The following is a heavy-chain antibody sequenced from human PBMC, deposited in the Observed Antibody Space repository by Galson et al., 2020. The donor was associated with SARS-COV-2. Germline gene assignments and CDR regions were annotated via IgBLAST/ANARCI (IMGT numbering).Heavy chain of an antibody. CDR1: GFTFSSYS. Sequence: GESLKISCAASGFTFSSYSMNWVRQAPGKGLEWVSSISSSSSYIYYADSVKGRFTISRDNAKNSLYLQMNSLRAEDTAVYYCARLSDYYYYYGMDVWGQGTTVTVSS. J-gene: IGHJ6*02. CDR3: ARLSDYYYYYGMDV. V-gene: IGHV3-21*01. CDR2: ISSSSSYI.